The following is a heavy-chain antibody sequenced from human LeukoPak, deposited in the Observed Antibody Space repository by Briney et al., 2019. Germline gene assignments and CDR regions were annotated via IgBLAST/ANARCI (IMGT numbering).Heavy chain of an antibody. D-gene: IGHD1-1*01. CDR2: ISSSSSYI. CDR3: ARDGRTTYYYYGMDV. J-gene: IGHJ6*02. V-gene: IGHV3-21*01. Sequence: PGGSLRLSCAASGFTFSSYSMNWVRQAPGKGLEWVSSISSSSSYIYYADSVKGRFTISRDNAKNSLYLQMNSLRAKDTAVYYCARDGRTTYYYYGMDVWGQGTTVTVSS. CDR1: GFTFSSYS.